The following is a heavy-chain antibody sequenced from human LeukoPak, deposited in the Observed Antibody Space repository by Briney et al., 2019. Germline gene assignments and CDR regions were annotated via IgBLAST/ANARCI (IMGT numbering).Heavy chain of an antibody. J-gene: IGHJ5*02. CDR3: AREWWGYDVLTGDNWFDP. D-gene: IGHD3-9*01. CDR1: GYPFTTYG. CDR2: IDTYNGDT. Sequence: ASVKVSCKASGYPFTTYGINWVRQAPGQGLEWMGWIDTYNGDTNYAQKFQGRVTMTTDTTTSTVYIELRSLTSDDTAAYYCAREWWGYDVLTGDNWFDPWGQGTLVTVSS. V-gene: IGHV1-18*01.